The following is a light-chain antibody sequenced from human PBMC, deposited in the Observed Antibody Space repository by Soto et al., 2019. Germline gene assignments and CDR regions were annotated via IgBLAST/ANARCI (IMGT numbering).Light chain of an antibody. CDR3: NSYLTNFVA. V-gene: IGLV2-14*03. Sequence: QSVLTQPASVSGSLGQSITISCTGTGGDVGTYDYVSWYQQHPGKAPKLMIFDVSSRPSGISDRFSGSKSGNTASLTISGLRAEDEADYYCNSYLTNFVAFGGGTKVTVL. CDR2: DVS. J-gene: IGLJ2*01. CDR1: GGDVGTYDY.